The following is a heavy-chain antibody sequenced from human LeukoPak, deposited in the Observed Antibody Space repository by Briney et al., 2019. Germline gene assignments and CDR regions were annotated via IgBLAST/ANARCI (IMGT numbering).Heavy chain of an antibody. Sequence: GGSLRLSCAASGFTFSDYYMSWIRQAPGKGLEWVLSISSSSSYIYYADSVKGRFTISRDNAKNSLYLQMNSLRAEDTAAYYCARESYGSGRIDYWGQGTLVTVSS. CDR3: ARESYGSGRIDY. D-gene: IGHD3-10*01. CDR2: ISSSSSYI. CDR1: GFTFSDYY. J-gene: IGHJ4*02. V-gene: IGHV3-11*06.